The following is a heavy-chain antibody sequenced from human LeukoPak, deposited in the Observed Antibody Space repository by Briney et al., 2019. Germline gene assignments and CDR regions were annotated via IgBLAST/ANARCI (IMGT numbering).Heavy chain of an antibody. V-gene: IGHV4-34*01. CDR3: ARDLGDTAMVTD. Sequence: PSETLSLTCAVYGGSCDDYYCSWLRQPPGKGLEWIGEIHPSGIFYYNSSLLSRVTISIDTSKSQFSLKLSSVTAADTAVYYCARDLGDTAMVTDWGQGTLVTVSS. J-gene: IGHJ4*02. CDR1: GGSCDDYY. CDR2: IHPSGIF. D-gene: IGHD5-18*01.